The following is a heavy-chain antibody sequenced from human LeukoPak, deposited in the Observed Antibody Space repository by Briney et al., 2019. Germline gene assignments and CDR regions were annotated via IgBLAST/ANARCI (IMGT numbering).Heavy chain of an antibody. D-gene: IGHD5-12*01. CDR3: AREGGYDYYWFDP. J-gene: IGHJ5*02. Sequence: SVKVSCKASGGTFSSYAVSWVRQAPGQGLEWMGGIIPIFGTANYAQKFQGRVTITADKSTSTAYMELSSLRSEDTAVYYCAREGGYDYYWFDPWGQGTLVTVSS. V-gene: IGHV1-69*06. CDR2: IIPIFGTA. CDR1: GGTFSSYA.